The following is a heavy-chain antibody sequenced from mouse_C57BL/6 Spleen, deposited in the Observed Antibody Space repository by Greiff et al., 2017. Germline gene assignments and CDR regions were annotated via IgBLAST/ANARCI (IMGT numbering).Heavy chain of an antibody. Sequence: VQLQQSGAELVRPGTSVKVSCKASGYAFTDYLIEWVKQRPGQGLEWIGVINPGSGGTNYNEKFKGKATLTADKSSSTAYMQLSSLTSEDSAVYVCARNDGDYYAMDYWGQGTSVTVSS. CDR2: INPGSGGT. CDR3: ARNDGDYYAMDY. J-gene: IGHJ4*01. V-gene: IGHV1-54*01. D-gene: IGHD2-3*01. CDR1: GYAFTDYL.